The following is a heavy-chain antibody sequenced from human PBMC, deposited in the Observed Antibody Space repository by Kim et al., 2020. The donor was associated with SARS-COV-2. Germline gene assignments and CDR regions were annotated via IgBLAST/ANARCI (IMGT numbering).Heavy chain of an antibody. CDR2: IYYSGST. J-gene: IGHJ5*02. Sequence: SETLSLTCTVSGGSISSYYWSWIRQPPGKGLEWIGYIYYSGSTNYNPSLKSRVTISVDTSKNQFSLKLSSVTAADTAVYYCARTRRDYDILTGYRIYNWFDPWGQGTLVTVSS. CDR3: ARTRRDYDILTGYRIYNWFDP. CDR1: GGSISSYY. V-gene: IGHV4-59*13. D-gene: IGHD3-9*01.